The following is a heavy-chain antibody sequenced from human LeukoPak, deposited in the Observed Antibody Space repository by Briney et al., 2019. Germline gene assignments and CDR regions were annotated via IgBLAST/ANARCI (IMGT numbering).Heavy chain of an antibody. CDR2: ISSSGSTI. J-gene: IGHJ4*01. Sequence: GGSLRLSCAASGFTFSSYEMNWVRQAPGKGLEWVSYISSSGSTIYYADSVKGRFSISRDNSKNTLFLQMSGLRTEDTAVYYCVRDGGYTGGWTYGAGDYWGQGTLVTVSS. CDR3: VRDGGYTGGWTYGAGDY. CDR1: GFTFSSYE. D-gene: IGHD2-8*02. V-gene: IGHV3-48*03.